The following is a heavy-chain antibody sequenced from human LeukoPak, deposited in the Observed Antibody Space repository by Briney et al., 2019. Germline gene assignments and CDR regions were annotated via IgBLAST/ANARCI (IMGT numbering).Heavy chain of an antibody. CDR1: GYTFTMFY. Sequence: SVKVSCKASGYTFTMFYIHWVRQAPGQGLEWMGRIIPILGIANYAQKFQGRVTITADKSTSTAYMELSSLRSEDTAVYYCATGGGYDIYYYGMDVWGQGTTVTVSS. D-gene: IGHD5-12*01. J-gene: IGHJ6*02. CDR3: ATGGGYDIYYYGMDV. V-gene: IGHV1-69*02. CDR2: IIPILGIA.